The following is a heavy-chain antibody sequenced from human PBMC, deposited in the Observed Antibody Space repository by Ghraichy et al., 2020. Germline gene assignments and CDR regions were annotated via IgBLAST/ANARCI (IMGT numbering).Heavy chain of an antibody. Sequence: SQTLSLTCTVSGGSFRRGEYYWTWIRQPPGKGLEWIGYTYNTGSAYYSPSLKSRVTISLDSSKSKFSLTLIAVTAADTAVYYCACGPSYRHFGMDVWGQGTTVTVSS. CDR1: GGSFRRGEYY. D-gene: IGHD2-21*01. V-gene: IGHV4-30-4*01. CDR2: TYNTGSA. J-gene: IGHJ6*02. CDR3: ACGPSYRHFGMDV.